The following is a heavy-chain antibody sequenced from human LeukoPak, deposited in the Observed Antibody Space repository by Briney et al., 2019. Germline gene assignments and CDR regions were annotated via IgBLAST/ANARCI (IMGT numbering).Heavy chain of an antibody. V-gene: IGHV4-4*07. CDR3: ARDWPYCSSTSCYTEGGAFDI. J-gene: IGHJ3*02. D-gene: IGHD2-2*02. Sequence: PSETLSLTCTVSGGSISSYSWSWLRQPAGKGLEWIGHIYTSGSTNYNPSLKSRVTMSVDTSKNQFPLKLSSVTAADTAVYYCARDWPYCSSTSCYTEGGAFDIWGQGTMVTVSS. CDR2: IYTSGST. CDR1: GGSISSYS.